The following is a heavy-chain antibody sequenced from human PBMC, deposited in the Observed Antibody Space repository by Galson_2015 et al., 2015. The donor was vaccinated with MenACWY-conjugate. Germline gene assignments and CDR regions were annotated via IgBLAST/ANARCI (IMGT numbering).Heavy chain of an antibody. Sequence: SLRLSCAASGFTFSTSNMNWVRQAPGKGLVWVSRISGDGSSTSFADSVKGRFSISRDNAKNTLYLQMNSLRAEDTAVYYCAKASLSSGSSFDYWGQGTLVTVSS. V-gene: IGHV3-74*01. CDR1: GFTFSTSN. J-gene: IGHJ4*02. CDR3: AKASLSSGSSFDY. D-gene: IGHD3-3*01. CDR2: ISGDGSST.